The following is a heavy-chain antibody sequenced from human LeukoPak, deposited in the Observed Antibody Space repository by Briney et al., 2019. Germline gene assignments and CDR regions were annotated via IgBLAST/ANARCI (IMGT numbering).Heavy chain of an antibody. Sequence: ASVKVSCKASGYTFTSYGISWVRQAPGQGLEWMGWISAYNGNTNYAQKLQGRVTITADKSTSTAYMELSSLRSEDTAVYYCARLDYYDSSGYSVTPFDYWGQGTLVTVSS. CDR3: ARLDYYDSSGYSVTPFDY. CDR1: GYTFTSYG. J-gene: IGHJ4*02. CDR2: ISAYNGNT. V-gene: IGHV1-18*01. D-gene: IGHD3-22*01.